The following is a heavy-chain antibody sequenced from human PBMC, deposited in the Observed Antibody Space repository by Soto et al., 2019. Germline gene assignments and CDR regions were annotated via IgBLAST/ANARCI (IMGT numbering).Heavy chain of an antibody. D-gene: IGHD3-10*01. J-gene: IGHJ6*01. V-gene: IGHV4-39*01. CDR3: ATNYGSGNYYYYGMDG. CDR1: GGSISSSSYY. CDR2: IYYSGST. Sequence: PSETLSLTCTVSGGSISSSSYYWGWIRQPPGKGLEWIGSIYYSGSTYYNPSLKSRVTISVDTSKNQFSLKLSSVTAADTAVYYCATNYGSGNYYYYGMDGWGQGTTVTVSS.